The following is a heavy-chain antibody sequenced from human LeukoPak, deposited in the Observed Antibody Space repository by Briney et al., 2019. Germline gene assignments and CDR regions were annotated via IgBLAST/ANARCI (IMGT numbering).Heavy chain of an antibody. Sequence: SETLSLTCSVSGGSINSYYWTWIRQPPGKGLEWVGYIYSSGSTNYNPSLKSRVTMSVDTSKNQFSLKLSSVTAADTAVYYCAGTGAFDWLSDHYYYYGMDVWGQGTTVTVSS. D-gene: IGHD3-9*01. CDR1: GGSINSYY. J-gene: IGHJ6*02. V-gene: IGHV4-59*12. CDR3: AGTGAFDWLSDHYYYYGMDV. CDR2: IYSSGST.